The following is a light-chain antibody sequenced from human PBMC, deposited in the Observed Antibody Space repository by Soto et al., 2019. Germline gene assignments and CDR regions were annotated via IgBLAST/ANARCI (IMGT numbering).Light chain of an antibody. CDR1: SGHSTYT. CDR3: ETWDSNTHVV. V-gene: IGLV4-60*03. CDR2: LERSGRY. Sequence: QLVLTQSSSASASLGSSVKLTCTLSSGHSTYTIAWHQQQPGKAPRYLMKLERSGRYHNGSGVPDRFSGSSSGDDRYLTISALQSEDEAEYDCETWDSNTHVVFGGGTKVTVL. J-gene: IGLJ2*01.